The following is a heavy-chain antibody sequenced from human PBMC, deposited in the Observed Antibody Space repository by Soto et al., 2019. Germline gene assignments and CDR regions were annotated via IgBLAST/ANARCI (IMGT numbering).Heavy chain of an antibody. CDR3: ARAFGTSGGRNYEH. CDR2: AFYRSKWYY. CDR1: GDTVSSNTAA. J-gene: IGHJ4*02. Sequence: PSQTLSLTCVISGDTVSSNTAAWNWIRQSPSRGLEWLGRAFYRSKWYYDYAVFVKSRITINADTSKNQVSLQLNSVTPDDTAVYYCARAFGTSGGRNYEHWGPGTRVTVTS. V-gene: IGHV6-1*01. D-gene: IGHD3-22*01.